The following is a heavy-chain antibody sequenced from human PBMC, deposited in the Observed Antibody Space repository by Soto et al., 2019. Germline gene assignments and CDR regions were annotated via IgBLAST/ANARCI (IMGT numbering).Heavy chain of an antibody. CDR1: GFTFSGSA. CDR2: IRSKANSYAT. CDR3: TRHADDIVVVVAATVFGYYYGMDV. D-gene: IGHD2-15*01. J-gene: IGHJ6*02. V-gene: IGHV3-73*01. Sequence: GGSLRLSCAASGFTFSGSAMHWVRQASGKGLEWVGRIRSKANSYATAYAASVKGRFTISRDDSKNTAYLQMNSLKTEDTAVYYCTRHADDIVVVVAATVFGYYYGMDVWGQGTTVTVSS.